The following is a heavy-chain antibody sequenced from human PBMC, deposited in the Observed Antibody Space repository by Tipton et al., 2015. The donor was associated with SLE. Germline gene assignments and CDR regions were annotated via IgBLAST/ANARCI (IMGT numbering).Heavy chain of an antibody. Sequence: TLSLTCTVSGGSISSYYWSWIRQPPGKGLEWIGYIYYSGSTNYNSSLKSRVTISVDPAKNQFSLKLTSVTAPDTAVYYCARGMVTWRGAILGVDVRGQGTTVNVSS. V-gene: IGHV4-59*08. CDR1: GGSISSYY. CDR3: ARGMVTWRGAILGVDV. D-gene: IGHD2-21*02. CDR2: IYYSGST. J-gene: IGHJ6*02.